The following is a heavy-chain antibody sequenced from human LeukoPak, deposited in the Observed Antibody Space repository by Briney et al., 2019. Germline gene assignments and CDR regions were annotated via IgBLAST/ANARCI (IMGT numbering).Heavy chain of an antibody. D-gene: IGHD5-18*01. Sequence: GASVKVSCKASGYNFTSYGISWVRQAPGQGLEWMGWISAYNGNTNYAQKLQGRVTMTTDTSTSTAYMELRSLRSDDTAVYYCATSVGTANYYYYGMDVWGQGTTVTVSS. CDR1: GYNFTSYG. CDR2: ISAYNGNT. V-gene: IGHV1-18*01. J-gene: IGHJ6*02. CDR3: ATSVGTANYYYYGMDV.